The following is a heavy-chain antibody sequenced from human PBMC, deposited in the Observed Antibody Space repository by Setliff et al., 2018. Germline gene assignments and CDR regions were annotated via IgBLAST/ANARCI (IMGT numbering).Heavy chain of an antibody. J-gene: IGHJ4*02. CDR1: GFTFNTYW. CDR3: VRDTTSGWMLTN. CDR2: LNNDGTTI. D-gene: IGHD6-25*01. V-gene: IGHV3-48*04. Sequence: PGGSLRLSCAGSGFTFNTYWMTWVRQAPGKGLEWISYLNNDGTTIYYADSVRGRFTISRDNARDSLYLQMNSLRAEDTAVYYCVRDTTSGWMLTNWGQGTLVTVSS.